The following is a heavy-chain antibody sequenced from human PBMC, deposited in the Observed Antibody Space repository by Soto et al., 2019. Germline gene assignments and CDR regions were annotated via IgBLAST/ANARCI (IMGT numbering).Heavy chain of an antibody. V-gene: IGHV1-69*02. CDR3: ASRIMDTAMVTFDY. CDR2: IIPILGIA. D-gene: IGHD5-18*01. J-gene: IGHJ4*02. Sequence: QVQLVQSGAEVKKPGYSVKVSCKASGGTFSSYTISWVRQAPGQGLEWMGRIIPILGIANYAQKFQGRVTITADKSTSTAYMELSSLRSEDTAVYYCASRIMDTAMVTFDYWGQGTLVTVSS. CDR1: GGTFSSYT.